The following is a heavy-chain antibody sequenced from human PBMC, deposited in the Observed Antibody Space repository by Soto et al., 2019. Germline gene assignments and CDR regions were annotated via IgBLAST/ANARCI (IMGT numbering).Heavy chain of an antibody. CDR2: MNTDGGRT. D-gene: IGHD2-8*01. Sequence: GGSPTRSRAAPGVTVCAYLMTWVRRAPGKGLEWVANMNTDGGRTHYADSVKGRFTISRDNGMNSLYLQMDSLRAEDTAVYYCGRDNDRKFDFWGQGTLVTVSS. CDR3: GRDNDRKFDF. J-gene: IGHJ4*02. CDR1: GVTVCAYL. V-gene: IGHV3-7*03.